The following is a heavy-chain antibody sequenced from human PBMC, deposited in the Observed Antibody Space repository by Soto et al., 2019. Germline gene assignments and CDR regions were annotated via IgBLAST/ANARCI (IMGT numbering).Heavy chain of an antibody. D-gene: IGHD2-15*01. CDR1: GGSISSYY. CDR3: ARVPLGYCSGGSCGKGAFDI. J-gene: IGHJ3*02. Sequence: QVQLQESGPGLVKPSETLSLTCTVSGGSISSYYWSWIRQPPGKGLEWIGYIYYSGSTNYNPSLKSRVPISVDTSKNQFSLKLSSVTAADTAVYYCARVPLGYCSGGSCGKGAFDIWGQGTMVTVSS. CDR2: IYYSGST. V-gene: IGHV4-59*08.